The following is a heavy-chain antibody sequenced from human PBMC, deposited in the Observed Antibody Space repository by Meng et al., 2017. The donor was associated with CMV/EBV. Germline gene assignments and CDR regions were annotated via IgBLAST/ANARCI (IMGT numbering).Heavy chain of an antibody. Sequence: GGSLRLSCAASGFTFSSYAMSWVRQAPGKGLEWVPAISGSGGSTYYADSVKGRFTISRDNSKNTLYLQMNSLRAEDTAVYYCAKGGDFWSGSNFDYWGQGTLVTVSS. D-gene: IGHD3-3*01. V-gene: IGHV3-23*01. CDR1: GFTFSSYA. CDR3: AKGGDFWSGSNFDY. J-gene: IGHJ4*02. CDR2: ISGSGGST.